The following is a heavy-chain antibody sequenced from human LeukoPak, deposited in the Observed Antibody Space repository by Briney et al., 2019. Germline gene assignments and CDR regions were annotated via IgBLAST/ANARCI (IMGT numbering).Heavy chain of an antibody. CDR1: GFTFSSYG. CDR3: AKDSDTNSDGYNSFDY. J-gene: IGHJ4*02. Sequence: GRSPRLSCAASGFTFSSYGMHWVRQAPGKGLEWVAVIWYDGSNKYYADSVKGRFTISRDNSKNTLYLQMNSLGAEDTAVYYCAKDSDTNSDGYNSFDYWGQGTLVTVSS. V-gene: IGHV3-33*06. CDR2: IWYDGSNK. D-gene: IGHD5-24*01.